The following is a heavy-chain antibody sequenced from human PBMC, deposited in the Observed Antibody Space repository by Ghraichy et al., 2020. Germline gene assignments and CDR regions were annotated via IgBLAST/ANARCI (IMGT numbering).Heavy chain of an antibody. D-gene: IGHD5-12*01. J-gene: IGHJ6*03. V-gene: IGHV3-9*01. CDR3: ASGPYSYYYYMDG. Sequence: WVSGISWNSGSIGYADSVKGRITISRAHAKNSMYLQMNSLRAEDTALYYCASGPYSYYYYMDGWG. CDR2: ISWNSGSI.